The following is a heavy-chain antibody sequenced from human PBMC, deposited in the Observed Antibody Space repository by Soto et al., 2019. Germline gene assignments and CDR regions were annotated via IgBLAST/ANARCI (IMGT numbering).Heavy chain of an antibody. CDR1: GYTFTDYY. CDR2: ISPKSGSA. D-gene: IGHD3-10*01. J-gene: IGHJ6*02. CDR3: ARRPYYGPAYGMDV. Sequence: QLVQSGAEVKKPGASVKVSCKASGYTFTDYYIHWVRQAPGHGLEWMGWISPKSGSANFAQKFQGRVSMTRDTSINTAYMELRRMKSDDTAVYYGARRPYYGPAYGMDVWGQGTTVTVSS. V-gene: IGHV1-2*02.